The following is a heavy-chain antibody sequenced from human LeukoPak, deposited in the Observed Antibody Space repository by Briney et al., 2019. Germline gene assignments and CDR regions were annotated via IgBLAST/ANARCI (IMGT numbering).Heavy chain of an antibody. CDR1: GFTFSSYA. D-gene: IGHD3-10*01. CDR3: ARDSQTFGVITPRY. CDR2: ISYDATNK. Sequence: PGGSLRLSCAASGFTFSSYAMSWVRQAPGKGLEWVAVISYDATNKYYADSVKGRYTISRDNSKNTLSLQMNSLRPDDTSVYYCARDSQTFGVITPRYWGQGTLVSVSS. J-gene: IGHJ4*02. V-gene: IGHV3-30-3*01.